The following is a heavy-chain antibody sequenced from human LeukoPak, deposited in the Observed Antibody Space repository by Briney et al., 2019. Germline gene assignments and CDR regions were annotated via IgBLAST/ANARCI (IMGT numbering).Heavy chain of an antibody. J-gene: IGHJ4*02. CDR2: IRSKIYGGTP. CDR1: GFTFGDYA. Sequence: GGSLRLSCKASGFTFGDYAMTWVRLAPGKGLEWVGFIRSKIYGGTPEYAASVKGRFTISRDDSKGITYLQMNSLKTEDTAVYYCTRDQTPYYWGQGTLVTVSS. V-gene: IGHV3-49*04. CDR3: TRDQTPYY.